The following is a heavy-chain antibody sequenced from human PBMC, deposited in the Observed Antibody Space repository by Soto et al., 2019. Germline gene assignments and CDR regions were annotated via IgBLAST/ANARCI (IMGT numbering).Heavy chain of an antibody. Sequence: PSETLSLTCAVYGGSFSGYYWSWIRQPPGKGLEWIGEVNPTGSTKYNPSLKSRVTISVDTSKNQFSLNLNSVTAADTALYYCARGREQWLVDAFDIWGQGTMVT. V-gene: IGHV4-34*01. CDR1: GGSFSGYY. CDR3: ARGREQWLVDAFDI. CDR2: VNPTGST. D-gene: IGHD6-19*01. J-gene: IGHJ3*02.